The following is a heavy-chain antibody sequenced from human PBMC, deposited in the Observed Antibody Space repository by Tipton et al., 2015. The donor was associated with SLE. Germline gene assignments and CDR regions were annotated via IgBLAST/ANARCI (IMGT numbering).Heavy chain of an antibody. CDR3: ARLPDYFDH. CDR1: GCSIHVFY. J-gene: IGHJ4*02. CDR2: VSYSGST. Sequence: TLSLTFSVSGCSIHVFYWSWVRQPPGKGLEWIGYVSYSGSTNYNPSLQSRVTISVDTSKNQFSLKLRSVTAADTAVYYCARLPDYFDHWGQGALVTVSS. V-gene: IGHV4-59*07.